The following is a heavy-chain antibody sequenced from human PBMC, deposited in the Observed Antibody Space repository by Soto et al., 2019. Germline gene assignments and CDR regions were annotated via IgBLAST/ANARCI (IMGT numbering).Heavy chain of an antibody. CDR3: AKGVPGIAVAGTGYFQH. J-gene: IGHJ1*01. D-gene: IGHD6-19*01. V-gene: IGHV3-23*01. Sequence: GGSLRLSCAASGFTFSSYAMSWVRQAPGKGLEWVSGISGSGDSTYYADSVKGRFTISRDNSKNTLYLQMNSLRAEDTAVYYYAKGVPGIAVAGTGYFQHWGQGTQVTVSS. CDR2: ISGSGDST. CDR1: GFTFSSYA.